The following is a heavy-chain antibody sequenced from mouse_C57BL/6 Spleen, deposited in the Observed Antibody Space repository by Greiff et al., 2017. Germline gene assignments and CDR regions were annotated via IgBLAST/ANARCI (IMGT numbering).Heavy chain of an antibody. CDR1: GYSITSGYY. Sequence: ESGPGLVKPSQSLSLTCSVTGYSITSGYYWNWIRQFPGNKLEWMGYISYDGSNNYNPSLKNRISITRDTSKNQFFLKLNSVTTEDTATYYCARDLGHGNYYAMDYWGQGTSVTVSS. CDR2: ISYDGSN. J-gene: IGHJ4*01. V-gene: IGHV3-6*01. D-gene: IGHD2-1*01. CDR3: ARDLGHGNYYAMDY.